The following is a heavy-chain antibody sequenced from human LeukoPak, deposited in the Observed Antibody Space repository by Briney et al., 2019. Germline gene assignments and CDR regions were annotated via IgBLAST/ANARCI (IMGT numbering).Heavy chain of an antibody. CDR2: ISSSGTVI. J-gene: IGHJ4*02. Sequence: GDSLRLSCAASGFTFTGCAMNWVGQAPGKGLEWVSYISSSGTVIYFSDSVKGRFTISRDNAKNSLYLEMNSLRVEDTSVYYCARGAYGDYYFDYWGQGTLVTVPS. CDR1: GFTFTGCA. CDR3: ARGAYGDYYFDY. D-gene: IGHD4-17*01. V-gene: IGHV3-48*03.